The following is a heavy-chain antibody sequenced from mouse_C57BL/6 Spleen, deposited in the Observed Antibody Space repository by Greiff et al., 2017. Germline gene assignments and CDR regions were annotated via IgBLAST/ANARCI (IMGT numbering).Heavy chain of an antibody. CDR2: ISDGGSYT. J-gene: IGHJ3*01. CDR1: GFTFSSYA. CDR3: ARGGNYGGWFAY. Sequence: EVMLVESGGGLVKPGGSLKLSCAASGFTFSSYAMSWVRQTPEKRLEWVATISDGGSYTYYPDNVKGRFTISRDNAKNNLYLQMSQLKSEDTAMYYGARGGNYGGWFAYWGQGTLVTVSA. V-gene: IGHV5-4*03. D-gene: IGHD2-1*01.